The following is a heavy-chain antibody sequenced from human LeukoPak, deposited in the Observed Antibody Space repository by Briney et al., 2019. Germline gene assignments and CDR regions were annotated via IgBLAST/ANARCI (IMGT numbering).Heavy chain of an antibody. D-gene: IGHD6-19*01. CDR3: AKDPPGAVAGTVY. Sequence: SETLSLTCTVSGGSISSNNYYWGWIRQPPGKGLEWIGSIYYSGSTYYNPSLKRRVTISVDTSKNQFSLKLSSVTAADTAVYYCAKDPPGAVAGTVYWGQGTLVTVSS. CDR1: GGSISSNNYY. V-gene: IGHV4-39*07. J-gene: IGHJ4*02. CDR2: IYYSGST.